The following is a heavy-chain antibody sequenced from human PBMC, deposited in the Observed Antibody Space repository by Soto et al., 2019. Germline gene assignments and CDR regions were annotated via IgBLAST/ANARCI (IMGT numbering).Heavy chain of an antibody. CDR1: GYTFTSYW. CDR2: IDASDSSA. V-gene: IGHV5-10-1*01. D-gene: IGHD3-16*01. Sequence: PGESLKISCKGSGYTFTSYWISWVRHTPGKGLEWLGKIDASDSSANYSPSFQGHVTISADKSISTAYLQWSSLKASDTAIYYCARHELLMKWSPPRDRFDPWGQGTLVTVSS. J-gene: IGHJ5*02. CDR3: ARHELLMKWSPPRDRFDP.